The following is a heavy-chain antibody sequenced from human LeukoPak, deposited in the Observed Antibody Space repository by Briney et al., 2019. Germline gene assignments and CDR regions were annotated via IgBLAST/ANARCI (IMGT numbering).Heavy chain of an antibody. Sequence: ASVKVSCKASGYTFTGYYMHWVRQAPGQGLEWMGWINPNSGGTNYAQKCQGWVTMTRDTSISTAYMELSRLRSDDAAVYYCARAKRGYSYGEYYFDYWGQGTLVTVSS. CDR1: GYTFTGYY. J-gene: IGHJ4*02. CDR3: ARAKRGYSYGEYYFDY. CDR2: INPNSGGT. D-gene: IGHD5-18*01. V-gene: IGHV1-2*04.